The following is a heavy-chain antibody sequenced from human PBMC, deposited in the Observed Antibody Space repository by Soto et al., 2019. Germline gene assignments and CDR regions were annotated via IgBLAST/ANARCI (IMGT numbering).Heavy chain of an antibody. D-gene: IGHD2-2*01. CDR2: IIPIFGTA. CDR1: GGTFSSYA. J-gene: IGHJ6*02. Sequence: GASVKVSCKASGGTFSSYAISWVRQAPGQGLEWMGGIIPIFGTANYAQKFQGRVTITADKSTSTAYMELSSLRSEDTAVYYCARGHIVVVPAAHYYYYGMDVWGRGTTVTVSS. V-gene: IGHV1-69*06. CDR3: ARGHIVVVPAAHYYYYGMDV.